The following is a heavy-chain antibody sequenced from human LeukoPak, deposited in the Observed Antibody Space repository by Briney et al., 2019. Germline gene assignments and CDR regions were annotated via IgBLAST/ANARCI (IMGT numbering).Heavy chain of an antibody. J-gene: IGHJ4*02. CDR3: AGSYDSSGWHYFDY. V-gene: IGHV4-30-2*01. D-gene: IGHD3-22*01. CDR2: IYHSGSGST. Sequence: PSQTLSLTCTVSGGSISSGGHSWSWIRQPPGKGLEWIGYIYHSGSGSTYYNPSLKSRVTISIDKSKNQFSLKLNSVTAADTAVYYCAGSYDSSGWHYFDYWGQGTLVTVSS. CDR1: GGSISSGGHS.